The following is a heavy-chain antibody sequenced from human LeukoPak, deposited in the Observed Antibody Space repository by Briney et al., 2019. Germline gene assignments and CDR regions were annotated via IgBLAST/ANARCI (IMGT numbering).Heavy chain of an antibody. CDR3: ASEGPGSSVAFDI. CDR2: IIPIFGTA. J-gene: IGHJ3*02. D-gene: IGHD3-10*01. CDR1: GGTFSSYA. V-gene: IGHV1-69*01. Sequence: ASGKVSCKASGGTFSSYAISWVRQAPGQGLEWMGGIIPIFGTANYAQKFQGRVTITADESTSTAYMELSSLRSEDTAVYYCASEGPGSSVAFDIWGQGTMVTISS.